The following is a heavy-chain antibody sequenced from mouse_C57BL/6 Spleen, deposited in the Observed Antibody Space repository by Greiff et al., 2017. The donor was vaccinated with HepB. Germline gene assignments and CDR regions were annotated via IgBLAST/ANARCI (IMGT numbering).Heavy chain of an antibody. V-gene: IGHV14-3*01. CDR3: ARGSSSYYYAMDY. CDR2: IDPANGNT. CDR1: GFNIKNTY. Sequence: EVKLQESVAELVRPGASVKLSCTASGFNIKNTYMHWVKQRPEQGLEWIGRIDPANGNTKYAPKFQGKATINADTSSNTAYLQLSSLTSEDTAIYYCARGSSSYYYAMDYWGQGTSVTVSS. J-gene: IGHJ4*01. D-gene: IGHD1-1*01.